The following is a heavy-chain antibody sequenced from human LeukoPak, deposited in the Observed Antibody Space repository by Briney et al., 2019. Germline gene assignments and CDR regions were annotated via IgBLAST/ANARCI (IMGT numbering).Heavy chain of an antibody. CDR2: VYYSGST. CDR1: GDSISRNSYY. V-gene: IGHV4-39*01. Sequence: SETLSLTCTVSGDSISRNSYYWGWIRQPPGKGLEWIGSVYYSGSTYYNPSLKSRVTISVDTAKNQFSLKLSSVTAADTAVYYCASAPRRVSIGGLDCWGQGTLLTVSS. J-gene: IGHJ4*02. D-gene: IGHD6-13*01. CDR3: ASAPRRVSIGGLDC.